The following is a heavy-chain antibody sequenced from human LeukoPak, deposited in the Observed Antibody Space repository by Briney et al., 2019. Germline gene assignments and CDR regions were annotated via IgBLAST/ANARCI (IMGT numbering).Heavy chain of an antibody. CDR3: ASTSWSGYDY. Sequence: GGSLRLSCAASGFTFSSYSMNRVRQAPGKGLEWVSYISSSSTIYYADSVKGRFTISRDNAKNSLYLQMNSLRVEDTAVYYCASTSWSGYDYWGQGTLVTVSS. D-gene: IGHD3-3*01. J-gene: IGHJ4*02. V-gene: IGHV3-48*04. CDR1: GFTFSSYS. CDR2: ISSSSTI.